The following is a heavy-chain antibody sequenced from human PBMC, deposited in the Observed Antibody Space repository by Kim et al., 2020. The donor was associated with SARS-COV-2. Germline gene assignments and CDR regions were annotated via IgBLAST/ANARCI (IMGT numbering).Heavy chain of an antibody. CDR3: VKGAIAAEMYYFDY. CDR1: GFTFSSYA. V-gene: IGHV3-64D*06. CDR2: ISSNGGST. D-gene: IGHD6-6*01. J-gene: IGHJ4*02. Sequence: GGSLRLSCSASGFTFSSYAMHWVRQAPGKGLEYVSAISSNGGSTYYADSVKGRFTISRDNSKNTLYLQMSSLRAEDTAVYYCVKGAIAAEMYYFDYWGQGTLVTVSS.